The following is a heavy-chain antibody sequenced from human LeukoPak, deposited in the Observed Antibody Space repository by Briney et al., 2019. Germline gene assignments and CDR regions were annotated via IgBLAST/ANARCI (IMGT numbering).Heavy chain of an antibody. J-gene: IGHJ4*02. Sequence: GGSLRLSCAASGFTFSSYWMHWVRQPPGKGLVGLSRISTDGRSTYYADSVKGRFTISRDNARNTLYLQMNSLRAEDTAVYYCLRDLIRGDQGTLVTVSS. CDR3: LRDLIR. D-gene: IGHD3-10*01. CDR2: ISTDGRST. CDR1: GFTFSSYW. V-gene: IGHV3-74*01.